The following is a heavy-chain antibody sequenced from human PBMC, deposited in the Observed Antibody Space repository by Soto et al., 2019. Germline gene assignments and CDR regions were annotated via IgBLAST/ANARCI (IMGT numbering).Heavy chain of an antibody. J-gene: IGHJ4*02. CDR3: AREGMSRPRWVFDY. D-gene: IGHD6-13*01. V-gene: IGHV3-64*01. Sequence: EVQLVESGGGLVQPGGSLRLSCAASGFTFGSYPMHWVRQAPGKGLEYVSAISTNGDSTSYANSVKGRFTISRDNSKNTLYHQMGSLRAEDMGVYYCAREGMSRPRWVFDYWGQGTLVTASS. CDR1: GFTFGSYP. CDR2: ISTNGDST.